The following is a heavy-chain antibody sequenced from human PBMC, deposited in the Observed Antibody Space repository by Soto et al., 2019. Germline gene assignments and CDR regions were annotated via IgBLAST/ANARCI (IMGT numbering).Heavy chain of an antibody. Sequence: SETLSLTCTVSGGSVSSGSYYWSWIRQPPGKGLEWIGYIYYSGSTNYNPSLKSRVTISVDTSKNQFSLKLSSVTAADTAVYYCARSVRNYDYVWPQPPMLFDIWGQGTMVTVSS. D-gene: IGHD3-16*01. J-gene: IGHJ3*02. CDR1: GGSVSSGSYY. CDR3: ARSVRNYDYVWPQPPMLFDI. CDR2: IYYSGST. V-gene: IGHV4-61*01.